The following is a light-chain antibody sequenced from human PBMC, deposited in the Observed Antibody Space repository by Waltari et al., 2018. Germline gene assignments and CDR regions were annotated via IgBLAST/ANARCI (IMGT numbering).Light chain of an antibody. CDR1: SSDVGGDGS. V-gene: IGLV2-14*03. CDR2: DVN. J-gene: IGLJ2*01. Sequence: QSALTQPASVSGSPGQSITISCTGSSSDVGGDGSVSWYQDHPGQAPNVIIYDVNNRPSGLSDRFSGSKSGNTASLTISGLQAEDEATYYCSSQSSNNVVIVGVGTKLTVL. CDR3: SSQSSNNVVI.